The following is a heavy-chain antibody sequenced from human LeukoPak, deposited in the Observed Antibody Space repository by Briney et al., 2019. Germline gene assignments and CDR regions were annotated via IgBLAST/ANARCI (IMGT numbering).Heavy chain of an antibody. D-gene: IGHD5-24*01. J-gene: IGHJ4*02. CDR1: GGSISSYY. CDR2: IYYSGST. Sequence: SETLSLTCTVSGGSISSYYWSWIRQPPGKGLEWIGYIYYSGSTNYNPSLKSRVTISVDTSKNQFSLKLSSVTAADTAVYYCARTLEMATFDYWGQGTLVTVSS. V-gene: IGHV4-59*01. CDR3: ARTLEMATFDY.